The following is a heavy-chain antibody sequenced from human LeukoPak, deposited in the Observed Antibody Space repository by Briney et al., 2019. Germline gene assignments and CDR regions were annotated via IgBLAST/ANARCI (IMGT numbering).Heavy chain of an antibody. CDR3: ARGRDDSSGYYSSFYFDY. V-gene: IGHV1-69*13. D-gene: IGHD3-22*01. J-gene: IGHJ4*02. CDR2: IISIFGTA. Sequence: GASVKVSCKASGGTFSSYAISWVRQAPGQGLEWMGGIISIFGTANYAQKFQGRVTITADESTSTAYMELSSLRSEDTAVYYCARGRDDSSGYYSSFYFDYWGQGTLVTVSS. CDR1: GGTFSSYA.